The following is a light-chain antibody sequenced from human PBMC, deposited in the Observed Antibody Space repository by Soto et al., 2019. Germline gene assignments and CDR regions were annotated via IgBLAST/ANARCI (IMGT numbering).Light chain of an antibody. CDR2: GAS. J-gene: IGKJ1*01. Sequence: IVLTQSPGTLSLSPGERTTLSCRARQRISRYLAWYQQKPGQGPRLLIYGASSRATGTPDRFSGSGSGTDFTLTINRLEPEDFALYYCQQYGSSPPTFGQGTKVEIK. CDR1: QRISRY. CDR3: QQYGSSPPT. V-gene: IGKV3-20*01.